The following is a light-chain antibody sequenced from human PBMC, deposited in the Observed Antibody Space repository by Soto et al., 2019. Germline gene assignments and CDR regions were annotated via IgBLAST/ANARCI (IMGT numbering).Light chain of an antibody. V-gene: IGKV1-5*01. J-gene: IGKJ1*01. Sequence: DIQMTQSPSTLSASIGDRATITCRASQNITNWIAWYQQKPGEAPKFLINVASGLESGVPSRFSGSGFGTEFSLTISSQQPDDFGSYYCQHMRTFGQGTKVDIK. CDR2: VAS. CDR1: QNITNW. CDR3: QHMRT.